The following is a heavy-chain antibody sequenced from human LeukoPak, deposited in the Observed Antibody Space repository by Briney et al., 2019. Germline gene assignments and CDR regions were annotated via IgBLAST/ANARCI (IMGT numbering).Heavy chain of an antibody. CDR2: ISYDGSNK. V-gene: IGHV3-30*18. CDR3: AKDRITMVRGVITTHYYYGMDV. D-gene: IGHD3-10*01. CDR1: GFTFSSYG. J-gene: IGHJ6*04. Sequence: GGSLRLSCAASGFTFSSYGMHWVRQAPGKGLEWVAVISYDGSNKYYADSVKGRFTISRDNSKNTLYLQMNSLRAEDTAVYYCAKDRITMVRGVITTHYYYGMDVWGKGTTVTVSS.